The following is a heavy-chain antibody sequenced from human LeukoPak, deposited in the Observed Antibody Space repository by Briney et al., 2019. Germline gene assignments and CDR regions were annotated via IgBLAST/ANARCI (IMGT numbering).Heavy chain of an antibody. CDR1: GFTFSNAW. CDR3: TATAVERGYCSSTSCNDY. D-gene: IGHD2-2*01. Sequence: GGSLRLSCAASGFTFSNAWMSWVRQAPGKGLEWVGRIKSKTDGGTTDYAAPVKGRFTISRDDSKNTLYLQMNSLETEDTAVYYCTATAVERGYCSSTSCNDYWGQGTLVTVSS. J-gene: IGHJ4*02. CDR2: IKSKTDGGTT. V-gene: IGHV3-15*01.